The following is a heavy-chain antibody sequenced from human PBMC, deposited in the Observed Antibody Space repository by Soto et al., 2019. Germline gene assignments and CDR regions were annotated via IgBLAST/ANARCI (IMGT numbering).Heavy chain of an antibody. CDR3: ATASNPILVAVASVSDY. J-gene: IGHJ4*02. CDR2: ISYDGSNK. CDR1: GFTFSTYG. Sequence: GGSLRLSCAASGFTFSTYGMHWVRQAPGKGLEWVAVISYDGSNKYYADSVKGRFTISRDNSKNTLYLQMKSLRAEDTAVYYFATASNPILVAVASVSDYWGEGALVTVTS. D-gene: IGHD2-15*01. V-gene: IGHV3-30*03.